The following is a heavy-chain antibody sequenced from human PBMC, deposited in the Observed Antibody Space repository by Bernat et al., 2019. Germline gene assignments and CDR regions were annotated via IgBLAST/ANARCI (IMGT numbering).Heavy chain of an antibody. CDR3: ARSLLLWFREDYYMDV. CDR1: GLTFSDYY. Sequence: QVQLVESGGGLVKPGGSLRLSCAASGLTFSDYYMSWIRQAPGKGLEWVSYISSSGSTIYYADSVKGRFTISRDNAKNSLYLQMNSLRAEDTAVYYCARSLLLWFREDYYMDVWGKGTTVTVSS. J-gene: IGHJ6*03. V-gene: IGHV3-11*01. CDR2: ISSSGSTI. D-gene: IGHD3-10*01.